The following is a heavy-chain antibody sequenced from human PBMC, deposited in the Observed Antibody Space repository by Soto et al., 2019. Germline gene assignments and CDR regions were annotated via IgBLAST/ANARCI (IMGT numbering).Heavy chain of an antibody. CDR1: GGSISSYY. CDR3: ARLLFGAANWFDP. V-gene: IGHV4-59*01. Sequence: SEPLSLPCTVSGGSISSYYWSWIRQPPGKGLEWIGYIYYSGSTNYNPSLKSRVTISVDTSKNQFSLKLSSVTAADTAVYYCARLLFGAANWFDPWGQGTLVTVS. D-gene: IGHD3-10*01. J-gene: IGHJ5*02. CDR2: IYYSGST.